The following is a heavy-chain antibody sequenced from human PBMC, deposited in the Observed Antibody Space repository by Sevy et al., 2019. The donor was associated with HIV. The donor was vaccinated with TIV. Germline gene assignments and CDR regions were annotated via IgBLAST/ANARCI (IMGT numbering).Heavy chain of an antibody. CDR1: GFTFSKYP. Sequence: GGSLRLSCVVSGFTFSKYPMNWVRQAPGKGLEWVSSISSSSNYIYYGDSVKGRFTFSRDNAKNSLYLQMNSLRADDTAVYYCARDGGCSSTACLLYFDYWGQGTLVTVSS. CDR3: ARDGGCSSTACLLYFDY. V-gene: IGHV3-21*01. CDR2: ISSSSNYI. J-gene: IGHJ4*02. D-gene: IGHD2-2*01.